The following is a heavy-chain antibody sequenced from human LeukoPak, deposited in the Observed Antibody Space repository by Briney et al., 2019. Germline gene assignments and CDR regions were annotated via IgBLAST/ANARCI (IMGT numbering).Heavy chain of an antibody. CDR1: GGSFSGYY. CDR3: ARGSRGYYSFDY. Sequence: SETLSLTCAVYGGSFSGYYWSWIRQPPGKGLEWIGEINHSGSTNYNPSLKSRVTISVDASKNQFSLKLSSVTAADTAVYYCARGSRGYYSFDYWGQGTLVTVSS. J-gene: IGHJ4*02. CDR2: INHSGST. V-gene: IGHV4-34*01. D-gene: IGHD3-10*01.